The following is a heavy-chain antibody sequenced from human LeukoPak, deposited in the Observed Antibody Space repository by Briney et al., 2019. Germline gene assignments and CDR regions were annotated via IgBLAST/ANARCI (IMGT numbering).Heavy chain of an antibody. J-gene: IGHJ4*02. Sequence: SQTLSLTCAIYGDSVSSTRAAWNWIRQSPSRGLEWLGRTYYRSKWYNDYAVSVKSRITISPDTSKNQFSLQLNSVTPEDTAVYYCARVNSWTEEPDTGFDYWGQGTLVTVSS. CDR3: ARVNSWTEEPDTGFDY. V-gene: IGHV6-1*01. CDR2: TYYRSKWYN. D-gene: IGHD1-14*01. CDR1: GDSVSSTRAA.